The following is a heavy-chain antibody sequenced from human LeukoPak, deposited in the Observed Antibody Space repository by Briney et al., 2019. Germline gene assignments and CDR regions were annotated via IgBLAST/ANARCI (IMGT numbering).Heavy chain of an antibody. D-gene: IGHD4-17*01. J-gene: IGHJ4*02. CDR1: GFTFSSYT. CDR3: ARPLTTVTTGGGY. Sequence: GGSLRLSCVVSGFTFSSYTMNWVRQAPGRGLEWVSYISSSSSTIYYADSAKGRFTISRDNAKNSLYLQMNSLRAEDTAVYYCARPLTTVTTGGGYWGQGTLVTVSS. V-gene: IGHV3-48*01. CDR2: ISSSSSTI.